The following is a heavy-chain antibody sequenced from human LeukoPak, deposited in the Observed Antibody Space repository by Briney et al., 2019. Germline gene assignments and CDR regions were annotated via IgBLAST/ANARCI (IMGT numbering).Heavy chain of an antibody. V-gene: IGHV1-2*02. CDR3: ARDSSVPAAHTGADY. Sequence: ASVKVSCKASGYTFTGYYMHWVRQAPGQGLEWMGWINPNSGGTNYAQKLQGRVTMTTDTSTSTAYMELRSLRSDDTAVYYCARDSSVPAAHTGADYWGQGTLVTVSS. CDR1: GYTFTGYY. CDR2: INPNSGGT. D-gene: IGHD2-2*01. J-gene: IGHJ4*02.